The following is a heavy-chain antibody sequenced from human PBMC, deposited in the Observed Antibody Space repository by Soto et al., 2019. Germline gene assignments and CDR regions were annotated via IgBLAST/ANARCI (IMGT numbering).Heavy chain of an antibody. Sequence: GGSLRLSCAASEFTFNNYAMTWVRQTPGKGLEWVAGISGPGGRTYYADSVKGRFTISRDNSKNTLFLQMNGLRGEDTAVYYCAKVESYDFWGGYDYYDYSHYGMDVWGQGTTVTVSS. V-gene: IGHV3-23*01. CDR2: ISGPGGRT. D-gene: IGHD3-3*01. CDR1: EFTFNNYA. J-gene: IGHJ6*02. CDR3: AKVESYDFWGGYDYYDYSHYGMDV.